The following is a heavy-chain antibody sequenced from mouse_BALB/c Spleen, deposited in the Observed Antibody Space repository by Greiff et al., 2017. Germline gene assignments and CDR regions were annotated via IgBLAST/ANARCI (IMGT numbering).Heavy chain of an antibody. CDR2: ISSGGGNT. CDR1: GFTFSSYT. V-gene: IGHV5-9*03. J-gene: IGHJ4*01. CDR3: ARSPRYYYGSSLGYYAMDY. Sequence: EVNVVESGGGLVKPGGSLKLSCAASGFTFSSYTMSWVRQTPEKRLEWVATISSGGGNTYYPDSVKGRFTISRDNAKNNLYLQMSSLRSEDTALYYCARSPRYYYGSSLGYYAMDYWGQGTSVTVSA. D-gene: IGHD1-1*01.